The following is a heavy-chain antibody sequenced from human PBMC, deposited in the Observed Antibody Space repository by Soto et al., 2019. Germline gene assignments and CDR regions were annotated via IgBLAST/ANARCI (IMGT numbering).Heavy chain of an antibody. J-gene: IGHJ5*02. Sequence: NPSETLSLTCAVSGGSISSSNWWSWVRQPPGKGLEWIGEIYHSGSTNYNPSLKSRVTISVDKSKNQFSLKLSSVTAADTAVYYCARALELLDTFSFDPWGQGTLVTVSS. CDR2: IYHSGST. CDR3: ARALELLDTFSFDP. V-gene: IGHV4-4*02. CDR1: GGSISSSNW. D-gene: IGHD1-7*01.